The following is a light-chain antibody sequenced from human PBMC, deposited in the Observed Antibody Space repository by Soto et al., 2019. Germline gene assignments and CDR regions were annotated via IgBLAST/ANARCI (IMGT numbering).Light chain of an antibody. CDR1: QSSSRY. Sequence: DIQMTQSSSSLSASVGERVIITCRASQSSSRYLNWYQQKPGKVPNLLIYAASSLQSGVPSRFNGSGSGTDFTLTISSLQPEDFATYYCQQSYGTPYTFGQGTKLEIK. V-gene: IGKV1-39*01. J-gene: IGKJ2*01. CDR2: AAS. CDR3: QQSYGTPYT.